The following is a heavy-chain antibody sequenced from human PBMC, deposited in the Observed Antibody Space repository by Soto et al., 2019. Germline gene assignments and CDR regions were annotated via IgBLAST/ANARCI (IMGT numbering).Heavy chain of an antibody. CDR3: ARDKGLYDFWSGYFSGPRVNGFDP. CDR1: GYTFTGYY. Sequence: ASVKVSCKASGYTFTGYYMHWVRQAPGQGLEWMGWINPNSGGTNYAQKFQGRVTMTRDTSVSTAYMELSRLRSDDTAVYYCARDKGLYDFWSGYFSGPRVNGFDPWGQGTLVTVS. J-gene: IGHJ5*02. V-gene: IGHV1-2*02. CDR2: INPNSGGT. D-gene: IGHD3-3*01.